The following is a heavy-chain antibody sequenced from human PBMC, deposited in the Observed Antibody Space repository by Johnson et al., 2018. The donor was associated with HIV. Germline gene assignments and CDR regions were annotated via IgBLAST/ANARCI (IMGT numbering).Heavy chain of an antibody. D-gene: IGHD2-2*01. CDR2: LSSGGDT. CDR3: ARAGTWASSPLPFDI. Sequence: VQLVESGGGVVQPGRSLRLSCAASGFTFSSYAMHWVRQAPGKGLEWVSVLSSGGDTYYTDSVNGRFTISRDNYKNTLYLLMSSLRAEDTAVYYCARAGTWASSPLPFDIRGQGTMVSVSS. CDR1: GFTFSSYA. J-gene: IGHJ3*02. V-gene: IGHV3-66*01.